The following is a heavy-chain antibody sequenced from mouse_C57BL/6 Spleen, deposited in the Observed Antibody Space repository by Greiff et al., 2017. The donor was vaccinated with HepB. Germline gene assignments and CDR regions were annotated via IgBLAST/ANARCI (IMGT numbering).Heavy chain of an antibody. D-gene: IGHD1-1*01. V-gene: IGHV1-82*01. CDR3: ARRRLYYGSSYEYFDV. CDR2: IYPGDGDT. CDR1: GYAFSSSW. J-gene: IGHJ1*03. Sequence: VQLQQSGPELVKPGASVKISCKASGYAFSSSWMNWVKQRPGKGLEWIGRIYPGDGDTNYNGKFKGKATLTADKSSSPAYMQLSSLTSEDSAVYFCARRRLYYGSSYEYFDVWGTGTTVTVSS.